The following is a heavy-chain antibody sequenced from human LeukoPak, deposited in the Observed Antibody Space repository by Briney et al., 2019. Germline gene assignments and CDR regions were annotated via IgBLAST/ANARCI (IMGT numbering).Heavy chain of an antibody. CDR1: GGSISSYY. CDR2: IYYSGST. J-gene: IGHJ6*03. V-gene: IGHV4-59*01. CDR3: ARDRARYYYYMDV. Sequence: SETLSLTCTVSGGSISSYYWSWIRQPPGKGLEWIGYIYYSGSTNYNPSLKSRVTISVDTSKNQFSLKLSSVTAADTAVYYCARDRARYYYYMDVWGKGTTVTVSS.